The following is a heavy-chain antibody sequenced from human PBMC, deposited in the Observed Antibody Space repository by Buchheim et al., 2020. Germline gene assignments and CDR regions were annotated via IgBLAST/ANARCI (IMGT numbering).Heavy chain of an antibody. CDR1: GSCAIIGNYY. Sequence: QLQLQESGPGPVKPSETLSLTSSVPGSCAIIGNYYWGWMRQPPGKGLEWIGSIHYTGVTYYNPSLKSRVTISGDKSKKQFPPNTTLVPAADAPMDYCAAQRGDDTSGYPGDYWRQG. CDR2: IHYTGVT. V-gene: IGHV4-39*01. CDR3: AAQRGDDTSGYPGDY. D-gene: IGHD3-22*01. J-gene: IGHJ4*02.